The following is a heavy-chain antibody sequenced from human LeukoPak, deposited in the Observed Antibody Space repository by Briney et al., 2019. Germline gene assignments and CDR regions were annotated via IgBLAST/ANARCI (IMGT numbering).Heavy chain of an antibody. J-gene: IGHJ4*02. CDR2: ISAYNGNT. V-gene: IGHV1-18*01. CDR3: ARDPNSSGWYLYFDY. D-gene: IGHD6-19*01. Sequence: ASVKVSCKASGYTFSSYYITWVRQAPGQGLEWMGWISAYNGNTNYAQKLQGRVTMTTDTSTSTAYMELRGLRSDDTAVYYCARDPNSSGWYLYFDYWGQGTLVTVSS. CDR1: GYTFSSYY.